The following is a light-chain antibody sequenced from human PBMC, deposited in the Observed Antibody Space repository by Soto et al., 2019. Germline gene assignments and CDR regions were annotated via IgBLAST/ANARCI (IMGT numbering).Light chain of an antibody. V-gene: IGLV2-11*01. CDR3: CSYAGSYTLVV. CDR1: SSDVGGYNY. CDR2: DVT. Sequence: QSALTQPRSVSGSPGQSVTISCTGTSSDVGGYNYVSWYQQYPGKAPKLMIYDVTKRPSGVPDRFSASKSGNTASLTISGLQADDEADYFCCSYAGSYTLVVFGGGTKVTVL. J-gene: IGLJ2*01.